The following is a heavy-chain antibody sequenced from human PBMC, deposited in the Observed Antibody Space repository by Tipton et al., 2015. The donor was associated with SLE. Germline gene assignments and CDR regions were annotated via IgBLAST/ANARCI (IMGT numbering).Heavy chain of an antibody. CDR2: IYYNGST. D-gene: IGHD1-26*01. J-gene: IGHJ2*01. V-gene: IGHV4-59*12. CDR3: ASLSWDGDWYFDL. Sequence: TLSLTCTVSGGSISSYYWSWIRQPPGKGLEWIGYIYYNGSTNYNPSLKSRVTISVDTSKNQFSLKLSSVTAADTAVYYCASLSWDGDWYFDLWGRGTLVTVSS. CDR1: GGSISSYY.